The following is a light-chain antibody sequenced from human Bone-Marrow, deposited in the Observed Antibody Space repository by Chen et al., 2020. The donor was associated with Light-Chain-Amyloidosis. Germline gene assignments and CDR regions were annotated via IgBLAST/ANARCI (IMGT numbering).Light chain of an antibody. CDR1: NIGSTS. CDR2: DDS. J-gene: IGLJ3*02. Sequence: SYVLTQPSSVSVAPGQTATLSCGGNNIGSTSVHWYQPTPGQPPLLAVYDDSDRPSGIPARLSGSNSGNTATLTISRVEAGDEADYYCQVWDRSSDRPVFGGGTKLTVL. CDR3: QVWDRSSDRPV. V-gene: IGLV3-21*02.